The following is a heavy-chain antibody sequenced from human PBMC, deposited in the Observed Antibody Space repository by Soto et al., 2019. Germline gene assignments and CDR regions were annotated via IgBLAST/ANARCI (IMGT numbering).Heavy chain of an antibody. CDR3: ARDLGIGFGELLFYYYYYGMDV. CDR2: INPSGGST. J-gene: IGHJ6*02. Sequence: GASVKVFCKASGYTFTSYYMHWVRQAPGQGLEWMGIINPSGGSTSYAQKFQGRVTMTRDTSTSTVYMELSSLRSEDTAVYYCARDLGIGFGELLFYYYYYGMDVWGQGTTVTVSS. CDR1: GYTFTSYY. D-gene: IGHD3-10*01. V-gene: IGHV1-46*01.